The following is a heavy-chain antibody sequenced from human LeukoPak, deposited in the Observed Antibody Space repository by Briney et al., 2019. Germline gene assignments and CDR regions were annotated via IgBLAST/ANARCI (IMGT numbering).Heavy chain of an antibody. CDR2: IDPSSGGT. J-gene: IGHJ4*02. Sequence: ASVKVSCKASGYTFTGHYVHWVRQAPGQGLEWMGWIDPSSGGTSSAQKFQGRVTMARDTAITTVYMELSRLTSDDTAIYFCARDRIAPAGSIIDYWGQGTLVTVSS. V-gene: IGHV1-2*02. CDR3: ARDRIAPAGSIIDY. D-gene: IGHD6-13*01. CDR1: GYTFTGHY.